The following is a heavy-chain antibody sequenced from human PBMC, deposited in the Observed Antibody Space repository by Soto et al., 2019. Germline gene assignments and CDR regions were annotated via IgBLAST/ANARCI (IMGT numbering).Heavy chain of an antibody. CDR3: ARVNYYGSGSYYKD. CDR2: IYYSGSP. D-gene: IGHD3-10*01. J-gene: IGHJ4*02. V-gene: IGHV4-59*01. CDR1: GGSISNYY. Sequence: PSETLSLTCTVSGGSISNYYWSWIRQPPGKGLERIGYIYYSGSPNYNPSLKSRVTISVDTSKNQISLKLTSVTAAGTAVYYCARVNYYGSGSYYKDWGQGTLVTVSS.